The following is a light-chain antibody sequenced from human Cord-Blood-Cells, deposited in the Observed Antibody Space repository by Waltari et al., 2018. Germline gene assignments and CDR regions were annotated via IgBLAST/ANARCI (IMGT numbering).Light chain of an antibody. CDR1: SSDVGGYNY. J-gene: IGLJ2*01. CDR3: SSYTSSSTLV. CDR2: EVS. V-gene: IGLV2-14*01. Sequence: QSALTQPASVSGSPGQSFTISCTGTSSDVGGYNYVSWYQQNPGKAPKLMIYEVSNRPSGVSNRFSGSKSGNTASLTISGLQAEDEADYYCSSYTSSSTLVFGGGTKLTVL.